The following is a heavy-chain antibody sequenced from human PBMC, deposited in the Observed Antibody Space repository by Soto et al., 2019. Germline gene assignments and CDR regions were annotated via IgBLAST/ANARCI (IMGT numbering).Heavy chain of an antibody. CDR3: AKDRSTSGWLSFDY. J-gene: IGHJ4*02. V-gene: IGHV3-30*18. CDR1: GFTFSSYG. Sequence: GGSLRLSCAASGFTFSSYGLHWVRQAPGKGLEWVAVISYDGSNNYYVDSVKGRFTISRDNSKNTLYLQMNSLRAEDTAVYYCAKDRSTSGWLSFDYWGQGTLVTVSS. CDR2: ISYDGSNN. D-gene: IGHD6-19*01.